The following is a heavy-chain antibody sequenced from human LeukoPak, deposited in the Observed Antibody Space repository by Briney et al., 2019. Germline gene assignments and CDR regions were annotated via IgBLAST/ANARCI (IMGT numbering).Heavy chain of an antibody. CDR2: ISGSGGST. CDR1: GFTFSSYA. D-gene: IGHD6-13*01. CDR3: AKGTYGSSWYYFDF. Sequence: PGRSLRLSCAASGFTFSSYAMSWVRQAPGKGLEWVSAISGSGGSTYYADSVKGRFTISRDNSKNTLYLLMNSLRAEDTAVYYCAKGTYGSSWYYFDFWGQGTLVTVSS. V-gene: IGHV3-23*01. J-gene: IGHJ4*02.